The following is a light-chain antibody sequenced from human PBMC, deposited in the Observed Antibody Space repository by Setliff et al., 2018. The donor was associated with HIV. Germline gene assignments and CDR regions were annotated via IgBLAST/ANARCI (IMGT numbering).Light chain of an antibody. Sequence: LTQPASVSGSPGQSITISCTGTSSDVGGYNYVSWYQQHPGKAPKLMISDVSNRPSGVSNRFSGSKSGNTASLTISGPQAEDEADYYCSSYTSSTPLYVFGPGTKVTVL. V-gene: IGLV2-14*03. CDR2: DVS. CDR1: SSDVGGYNY. CDR3: SSYTSSTPLYV. J-gene: IGLJ1*01.